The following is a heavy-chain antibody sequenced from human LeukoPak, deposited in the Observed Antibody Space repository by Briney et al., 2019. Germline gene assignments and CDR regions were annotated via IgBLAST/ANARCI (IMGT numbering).Heavy chain of an antibody. J-gene: IGHJ4*02. CDR2: IYHSGST. CDR3: ASRGMVRGVKGGY. V-gene: IGHV4-38-2*02. D-gene: IGHD3-10*01. Sequence: SETLSLTCTVSGYSISSGYYWGWIRQPPGKGLEWIGSIYHSGSTYYNPSLKSRVTISVDTSKNQFSLKLSSVTAADTAVYYCASRGMVRGVKGGYWGQGTLVTVSS. CDR1: GYSISSGYY.